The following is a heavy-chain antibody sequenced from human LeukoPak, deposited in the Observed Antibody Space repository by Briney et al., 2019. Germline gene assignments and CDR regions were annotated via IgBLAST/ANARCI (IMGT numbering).Heavy chain of an antibody. CDR2: ISGSGSSI. D-gene: IGHD2-2*01. Sequence: PGRSLRLSCAASGFTFSNYDMHWVRQAPGKGLEWVSYISGSGSSIYYADSVKGRFTISRDNAKNSLYLQMNSLRGEDTAVYYCARDMGYCSSSNCYTYYLDYWGQGTLATVSS. V-gene: IGHV3-48*03. J-gene: IGHJ4*02. CDR3: ARDMGYCSSSNCYTYYLDY. CDR1: GFTFSNYD.